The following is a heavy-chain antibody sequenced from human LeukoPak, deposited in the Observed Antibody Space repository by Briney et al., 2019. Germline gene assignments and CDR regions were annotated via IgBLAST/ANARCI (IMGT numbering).Heavy chain of an antibody. V-gene: IGHV3-7*01. CDR2: IKKTGSET. Sequence: GGSLRLSCAASGFTFNRYWMHWVRQAPGKGLEWVAYIKKTGSETYYVDSVKGRFTITRDNTRNSLFLQMYSLRAEDTAVYFCAREDGYCSGGNCYSYFDSWGQGTLVTVSS. CDR3: AREDGYCSGGNCYSYFDS. D-gene: IGHD2-15*01. J-gene: IGHJ4*02. CDR1: GFTFNRYW.